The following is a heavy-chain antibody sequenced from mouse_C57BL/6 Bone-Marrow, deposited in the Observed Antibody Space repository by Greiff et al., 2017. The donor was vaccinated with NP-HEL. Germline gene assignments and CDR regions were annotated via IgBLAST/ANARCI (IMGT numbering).Heavy chain of an antibody. V-gene: IGHV1-69*01. CDR1: GYTFTSYW. D-gene: IGHD2-10*02. CDR2: IDPSDSYT. Sequence: QVQLQQPGAELVKPGASVKLSCKASGYTFTSYWMHWVKQRPGQGLEWIGEIDPSDSYTNYNQKFKGKSTLTVDKSSSTAYMQLSSLTAEDSAVYYCALGPPWFAYWGQGTLVTVSA. J-gene: IGHJ3*01. CDR3: ALGPPWFAY.